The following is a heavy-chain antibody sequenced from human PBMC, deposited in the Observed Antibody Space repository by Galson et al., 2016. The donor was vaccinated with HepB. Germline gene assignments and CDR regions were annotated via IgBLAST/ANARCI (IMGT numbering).Heavy chain of an antibody. D-gene: IGHD3-22*01. Sequence: ETLSLTCTVSGGSIRSSYWGWIRQPPGKGLEWIGYFYDSGSISYTPSLKSRVPISVGTSENQFSLKLSSVTAADTAVYYCARPYYDISGYSLWYFDLWGRGTLVTVSS. CDR2: FYDSGSI. CDR1: GGSIRSSY. V-gene: IGHV4-59*08. CDR3: ARPYYDISGYSLWYFDL. J-gene: IGHJ2*01.